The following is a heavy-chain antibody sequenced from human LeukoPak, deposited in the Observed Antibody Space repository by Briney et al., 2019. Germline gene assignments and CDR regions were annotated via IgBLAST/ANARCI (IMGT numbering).Heavy chain of an antibody. CDR3: AAKPPGRYYDSSGAPNYFDY. V-gene: IGHV1-58*01. J-gene: IGHJ4*02. D-gene: IGHD3-22*01. Sequence: SVKVSCKASGLTFTSSAVQWVRQARGQRLEWIGWIVVGSGNTNYAQKFQERVTITRDMSTSTAYMELSSLRSEDTAVYYCAAKPPGRYYDSSGAPNYFDYWGQGTLVTVSS. CDR1: GLTFTSSA. CDR2: IVVGSGNT.